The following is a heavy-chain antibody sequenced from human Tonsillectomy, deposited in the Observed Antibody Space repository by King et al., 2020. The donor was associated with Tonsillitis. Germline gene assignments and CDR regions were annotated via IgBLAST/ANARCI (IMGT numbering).Heavy chain of an antibody. J-gene: IGHJ4*02. CDR2: IWNDGTKK. Sequence: VQLVESGGGVVQPGRSVRLSCAASGFTFRTFGMHWVRQAPGKGLEWVSVIWNDGTKKYYGDSVKGRFTISRDNSNSTLYLQMDSLRAEDTSVYYCVTGNMIYFDYWGQGALVTVSS. CDR3: VTGNMIYFDY. V-gene: IGHV3-33*08. CDR1: GFTFRTFG. D-gene: IGHD3-16*01.